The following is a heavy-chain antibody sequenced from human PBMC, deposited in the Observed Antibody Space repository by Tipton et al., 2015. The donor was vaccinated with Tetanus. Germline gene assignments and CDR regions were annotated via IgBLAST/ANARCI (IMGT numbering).Heavy chain of an antibody. CDR3: AKSVVTAIQSFHY. CDR2: ISGSERISGSEGTT. CDR1: GFTFSNSW. Sequence: FLRLSCAASGFTFSNSWMTWVRQAPGKGLEWVSGISGSERISGSEGTTYYADSVKGRFTISRDNSKNTLYLQMSSLRADDSAVYYCAKSVVTAIQSFHYWGHGTRVTVSS. D-gene: IGHD2-21*02. J-gene: IGHJ4*01. V-gene: IGHV3-23*01.